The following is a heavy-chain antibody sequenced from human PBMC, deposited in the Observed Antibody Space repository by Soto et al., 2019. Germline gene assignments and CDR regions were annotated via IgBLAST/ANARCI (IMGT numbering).Heavy chain of an antibody. J-gene: IGHJ4*02. V-gene: IGHV5-51*01. Sequence: GEAEKISYKASGYSVTNYWSGGVRQKNEKGLEWMGVIYPADSNTKFSPSFQGQVTISVDKSISTAYLQWISLKASDSAMYYCARQIYDSDTGPNFQYYFDSWGQGTLVTVSS. CDR2: IYPADSNT. CDR1: GYSVTNYW. CDR3: ARQIYDSDTGPNFQYYFDS. D-gene: IGHD3-22*01.